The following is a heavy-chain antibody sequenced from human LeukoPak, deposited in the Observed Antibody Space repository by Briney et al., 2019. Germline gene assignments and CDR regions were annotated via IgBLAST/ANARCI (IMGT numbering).Heavy chain of an antibody. D-gene: IGHD2-2*01. CDR3: ASAVPAATWFDP. CDR2: IIPIFGTA. V-gene: IGHV1-69*06. J-gene: IGHJ5*02. CDR1: GGTFISYA. Sequence: SVTVSCKASGGTFISYAISWVRQAPGQGLEWMGGIIPIFGTANYAQKFQGRVTITADKSTSTAYMELSSLRSEDTAVYYCASAVPAATWFDPWGQGTLVTVSS.